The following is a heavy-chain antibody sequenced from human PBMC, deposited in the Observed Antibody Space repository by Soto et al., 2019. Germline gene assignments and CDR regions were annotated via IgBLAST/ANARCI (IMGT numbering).Heavy chain of an antibody. CDR2: ISASGGST. D-gene: IGHD5-18*01. CDR1: GFNFSTYA. J-gene: IGHJ4*02. Sequence: PGGSLRLSCAASGFNFSTYAITWVRQAPGKGLEWVSTISASGGSTNYADSVKGRFTISRDNSKNTLYLQMNRLRVEDTAVYYCAKLGFPYSYGYLFYYWGQGTLVTVS. CDR3: AKLGFPYSYGYLFYY. V-gene: IGHV3-23*01.